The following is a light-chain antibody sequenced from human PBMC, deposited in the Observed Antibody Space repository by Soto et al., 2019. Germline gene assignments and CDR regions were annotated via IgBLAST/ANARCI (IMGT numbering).Light chain of an antibody. V-gene: IGLV1-40*01. CDR3: QSFDTSLGRSV. J-gene: IGLJ2*01. CDR1: SSNIGAGFD. Sequence: QAVVTQPPSVSGAPGQRVTIPCTGTSSNIGAGFDVHWYQHLPGTAPKLLIYGNNHRPSGVPDRFSGPKSGTSASLAITGLQAEDEADYSCQSFDTSLGRSVFGGGTKLTVL. CDR2: GNN.